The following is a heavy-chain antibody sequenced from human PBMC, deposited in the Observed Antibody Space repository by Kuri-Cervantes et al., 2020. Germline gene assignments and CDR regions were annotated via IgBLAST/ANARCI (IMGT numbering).Heavy chain of an antibody. V-gene: IGHV3-30-3*01. D-gene: IGHD3-3*01. CDR3: ARPVSCLGPTRFRFLEWLGCGMDV. J-gene: IGHJ6*02. CDR1: GFTFSSYA. Sequence: GGSLRLSCAASGFTFSSYAMHWVRQAPGKGLEWVAVISYDGSNKYYADSVKGRFTISRDNSKNTLYLQMNSLRAEDTAVYYCARPVSCLGPTRFRFLEWLGCGMDVWGQGTTVTVSS. CDR2: ISYDGSNK.